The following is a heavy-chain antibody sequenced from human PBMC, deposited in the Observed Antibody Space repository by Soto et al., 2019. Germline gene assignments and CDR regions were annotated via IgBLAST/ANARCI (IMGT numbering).Heavy chain of an antibody. CDR1: GFNTRFYS. CDR2: LSRSGGAT. Sequence: GGSLRLSCTASGFNTRFYSMSWVRQTPGKGLEWVAALSRSGGATYYADSVRGRFTISRDASKDTLFLQMRNLRAEDTAIYYCSKGEMSTIRNSFDPWGQGTLVTVSS. CDR3: SKGEMSTIRNSFDP. J-gene: IGHJ5*02. V-gene: IGHV3-23*01. D-gene: IGHD1-1*01.